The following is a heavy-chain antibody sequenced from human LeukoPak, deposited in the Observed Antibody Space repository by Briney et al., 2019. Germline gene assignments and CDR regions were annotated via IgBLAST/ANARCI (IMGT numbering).Heavy chain of an antibody. CDR1: GFTFSSYA. CDR3: AKDFWSGPLYYFDY. J-gene: IGHJ4*02. V-gene: IGHV3-23*01. Sequence: GGSLRPSCAASGFTFSSYAMSWVRLAPGKGLEWVSAISGSGGSTYYADSVKGRFTISRDNPKNTLYLQMNSLRAEDTAVYYCAKDFWSGPLYYFDYWGQGTLVTVSS. D-gene: IGHD3-3*01. CDR2: ISGSGGST.